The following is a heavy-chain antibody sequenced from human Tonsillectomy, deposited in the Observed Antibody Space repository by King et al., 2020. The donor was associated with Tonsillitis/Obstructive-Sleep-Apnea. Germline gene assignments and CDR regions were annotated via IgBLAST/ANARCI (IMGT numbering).Heavy chain of an antibody. CDR3: AGGRNLEWSGMDV. D-gene: IGHD3-3*01. CDR1: GFTFSNYW. Sequence: VQLVESGGGLVQPGGSLRLSCAASGFTFSNYWMSWVRQAPGKGLEWVANIKQDGSEKYYVDSVKGRFTISRDNAKNSLFLQMNSLRAEDTALYYCAGGRNLEWSGMDVWGQGTTVTVSS. V-gene: IGHV3-7*03. J-gene: IGHJ6*02. CDR2: IKQDGSEK.